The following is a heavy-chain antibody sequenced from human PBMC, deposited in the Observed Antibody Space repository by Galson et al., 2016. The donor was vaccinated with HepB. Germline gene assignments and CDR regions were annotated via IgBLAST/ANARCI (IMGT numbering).Heavy chain of an antibody. V-gene: IGHV3-33*06. CDR1: GFTFSDYG. J-gene: IGHJ1*01. D-gene: IGHD2-15*01. Sequence: SLRLSCAASGFTFSDYGMHWVRQAPGKGLEWVAVIWLDGTNKYYVDSVRGRFTISRDDSKDTVYLQMNSLRTEDTAVYYCAKAGHCSGGNCYFVHLWGQGTWVAVSS. CDR2: IWLDGTNK. CDR3: AKAGHCSGGNCYFVHL.